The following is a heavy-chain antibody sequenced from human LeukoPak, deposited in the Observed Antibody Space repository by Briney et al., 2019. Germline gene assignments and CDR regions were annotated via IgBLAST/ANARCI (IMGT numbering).Heavy chain of an antibody. V-gene: IGHV4-39*07. J-gene: IGHJ4*02. CDR3: ARDKTFEVVNFFDY. CDR1: GGSISSGSYY. D-gene: IGHD3-3*01. CDR2: IYYSGST. Sequence: PSETLSPTCTVSGGSISSGSYYWGWIRQPPGKGLEWIGSIYYSGSTYYNPSLESRITVSLDTSKNQFSLKLRFVTAADTAVYYCARDKTFEVVNFFDYWGQGTLVTVSS.